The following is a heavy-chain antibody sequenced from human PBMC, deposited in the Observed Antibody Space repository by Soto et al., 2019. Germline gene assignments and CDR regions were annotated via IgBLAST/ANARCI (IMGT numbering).Heavy chain of an antibody. D-gene: IGHD5-18*01. V-gene: IGHV1-69*01. J-gene: IGHJ4*02. Sequence: QVQLVQSGPEVKKPGSSVKVSCKASGDTFNSYVITWVRQAPGQGLEWLGGIITAFRTTSYAQNFQDRLTITADEAATTDHMELSSLTSDDTAMYYCTRSYGYTFGGSLDNWGQGTLVTVSS. CDR3: TRSYGYTFGGSLDN. CDR2: IITAFRTT. CDR1: GDTFNSYV.